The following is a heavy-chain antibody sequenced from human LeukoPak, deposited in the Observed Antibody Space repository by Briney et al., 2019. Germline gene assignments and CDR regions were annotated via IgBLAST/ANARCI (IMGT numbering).Heavy chain of an antibody. V-gene: IGHV4-34*01. CDR2: INDSGSP. J-gene: IGHJ4*02. CDR3: AREAVHYGSGSHDY. D-gene: IGHD3-10*01. CDR1: GGSSRGYY. Sequence: SETLSLTRAVYGGSSRGYYWNWLWIRQSPGKGLEWIGEINDSGSPNYNPSLKSRVTISENKSLNQFSLRLSSVTAADTAVYYCAREAVHYGSGSHDYWGQGTLVAVSS.